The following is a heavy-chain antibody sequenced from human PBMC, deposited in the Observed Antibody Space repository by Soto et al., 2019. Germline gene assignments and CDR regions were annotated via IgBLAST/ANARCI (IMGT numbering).Heavy chain of an antibody. CDR1: GYTFTSYD. V-gene: IGHV1-8*01. CDR2: MNPNSGNT. J-gene: IGHJ6*02. D-gene: IGHD3-3*01. CDR3: ARGLRFLEWSPRIGNYYYYGMDV. Sequence: GASVKVSCKASGYTFTSYDINWVRQATGQGLEWMGWMNPNSGNTGYAQKFQGRVTMTRNTSISTAYMELSSLRSEDTAVYYCARGLRFLEWSPRIGNYYYYGMDVWGQGTTVTVSS.